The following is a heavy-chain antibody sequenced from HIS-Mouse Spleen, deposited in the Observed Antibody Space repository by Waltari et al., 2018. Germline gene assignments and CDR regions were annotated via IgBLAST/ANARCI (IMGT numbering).Heavy chain of an antibody. CDR3: AREIPYSSSWYDWYFDL. J-gene: IGHJ2*01. V-gene: IGHV4-39*07. CDR2: IYYSGST. D-gene: IGHD6-13*01. Sequence: QLQLQESGPGLVKPSATLSLTCTVSGGSISSSRYYWAWIRQPPGKGLGWIGSIYYSGSTYYNPSLKSRVTISVDTSKNQFSLKLSSVTAADTAVYYCAREIPYSSSWYDWYFDLWGRGTLVTVSS. CDR1: GGSISSSRYY.